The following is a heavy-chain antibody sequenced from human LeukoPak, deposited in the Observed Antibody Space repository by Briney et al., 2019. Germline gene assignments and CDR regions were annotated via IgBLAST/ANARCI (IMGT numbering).Heavy chain of an antibody. J-gene: IGHJ5*02. Sequence: ASVKVSCKASGGTFSSYAISWVRQAPGQGLEWMGRIIPILGIANYAQKFQGRVTITADKSTSTAYMELSSLRSEDTAVYYCARDKSITIFLNWFDPWGQGTLVTVSS. V-gene: IGHV1-69*04. D-gene: IGHD3-3*01. CDR2: IIPILGIA. CDR1: GGTFSSYA. CDR3: ARDKSITIFLNWFDP.